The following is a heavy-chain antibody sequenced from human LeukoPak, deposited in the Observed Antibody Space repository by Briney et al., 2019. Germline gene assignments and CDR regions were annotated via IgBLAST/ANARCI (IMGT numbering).Heavy chain of an antibody. CDR3: ARHDRGRPNGAFDI. CDR2: IYPGDSDT. Sequence: GESLKISCKVSGYSFTSYWIGWVRQMPGKGLEWMGIIYPGDSDTRYRPSFQGQLTISADKSISTAYLQWSSLKAPDTAMYYCARHDRGRPNGAFDIWRQGTMVTVSS. D-gene: IGHD3-16*01. J-gene: IGHJ3*02. CDR1: GYSFTSYW. V-gene: IGHV5-51*01.